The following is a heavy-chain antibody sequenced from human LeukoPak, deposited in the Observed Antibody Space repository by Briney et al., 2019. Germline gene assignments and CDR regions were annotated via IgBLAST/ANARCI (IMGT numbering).Heavy chain of an antibody. J-gene: IGHJ4*02. CDR1: GFTFSSYW. CDR2: INRDGRAK. V-gene: IGHV3-7*05. D-gene: IGHD5-24*01. CDR3: ARIVEMATPSDY. Sequence: GGSLRLSCAASGFTFSSYWMSWVRQAPGTGREWVTSINRDGRAKFYVDSVKGRFTISRDNAKNSLCLQMNSLRAEDTAVYYCARIVEMATPSDYWGQGTLVTVSS.